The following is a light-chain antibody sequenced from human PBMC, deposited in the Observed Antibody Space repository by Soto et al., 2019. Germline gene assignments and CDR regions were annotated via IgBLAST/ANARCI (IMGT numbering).Light chain of an antibody. J-gene: IGKJ1*01. CDR2: GTS. Sequence: EIVLTQSPGTLSLSPGDRATLSCRASQTVSNNYLAWYQQKPGQAPRPFIYGTSTRATGIPDRFTGSGSGTDFTLTISRLEPEDFAVYYCQQYASSRTFGQGTKVEIK. CDR3: QQYASSRT. CDR1: QTVSNNY. V-gene: IGKV3-20*01.